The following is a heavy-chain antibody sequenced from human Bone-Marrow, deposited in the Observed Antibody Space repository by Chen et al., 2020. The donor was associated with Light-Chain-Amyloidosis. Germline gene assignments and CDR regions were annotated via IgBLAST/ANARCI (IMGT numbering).Heavy chain of an antibody. J-gene: IGHJ4*02. CDR3: ARRRDGYNFDY. CDR1: GYTFPNYW. D-gene: IGHD5-12*01. CDR2: IYPDDSDA. V-gene: IGHV5-51*01. Sequence: EVQLEQSGPEVKKPGESLKISCKGSGYTFPNYWIGWVRQRPGKGLGWMGVIYPDDSDARYSPSFEGQVTTSADKSITTACLQWRSLKASDTAMYYCARRRDGYNFDYWGQGTLVTVSS.